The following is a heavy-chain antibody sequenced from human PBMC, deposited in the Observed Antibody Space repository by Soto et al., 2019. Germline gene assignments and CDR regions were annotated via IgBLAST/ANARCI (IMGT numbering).Heavy chain of an antibody. Sequence: EVQLAESGGGLVKPGGSLRLSCAASGFTFSSYSMNWVRQAPGKGLEWVSSISSSSSYIYYADSVKGRFTISRDNAKNSLYLQMNSLRAEDTAVYYCARDLPAYYDILTGYPYYFDYWGQGTLVTVSS. CDR3: ARDLPAYYDILTGYPYYFDY. CDR1: GFTFSSYS. D-gene: IGHD3-9*01. V-gene: IGHV3-21*01. J-gene: IGHJ4*02. CDR2: ISSSSSYI.